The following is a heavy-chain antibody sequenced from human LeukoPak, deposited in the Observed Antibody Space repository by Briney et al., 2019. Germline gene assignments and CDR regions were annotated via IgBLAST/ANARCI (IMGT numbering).Heavy chain of an antibody. D-gene: IGHD3-3*01. CDR1: GFTFSSYG. CDR3: ARATYYDAVEDY. J-gene: IGHJ4*02. V-gene: IGHV3-30*03. CDR2: ISYDGSNK. Sequence: GGSLRLSCAASGFTFSSYGMHWVRQAPGKGLEWVAVISYDGSNKYYADSVKGRFTISRDNSKNTLYLQMNSLRAEDTAVYYCARATYYDAVEDYWGQGTLVTVSS.